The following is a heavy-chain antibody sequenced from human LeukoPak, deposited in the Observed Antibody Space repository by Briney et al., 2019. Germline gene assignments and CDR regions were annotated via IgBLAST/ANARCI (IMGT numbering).Heavy chain of an antibody. CDR1: GFTFSTFD. D-gene: IGHD2-8*02. Sequence: GGSLRLSCAASGFTFSTFDMIWVRQPPGKGLEWVSSIFPSGGEIHYADSVRGRFTISRDNSKSTLSLQMNSLRAEDTAIYYCATYRQVLLPFESWGQGTLVTVSS. CDR3: ATYRQVLLPFES. V-gene: IGHV3-23*01. CDR2: IFPSGGEI. J-gene: IGHJ4*02.